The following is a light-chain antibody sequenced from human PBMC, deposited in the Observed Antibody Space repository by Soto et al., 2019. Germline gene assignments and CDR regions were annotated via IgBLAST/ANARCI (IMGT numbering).Light chain of an antibody. CDR2: VAS. CDR1: QGISNY. CDR3: QQRYNWPLT. Sequence: DIQMTQSPSSLSASVGDRVTITCRASQGISNYLAWYQQKPGKXPKXXIYVASTLQSGVPSRFSGSGSGTDGTITISSLEPEDCEVYYCQQRYNWPLTFGGGTKVDIK. V-gene: IGKV1-27*01. J-gene: IGKJ4*01.